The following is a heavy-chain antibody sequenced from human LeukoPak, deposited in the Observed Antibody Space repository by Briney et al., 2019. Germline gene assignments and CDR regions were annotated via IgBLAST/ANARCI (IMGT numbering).Heavy chain of an antibody. CDR1: GYTFTSYD. CDR3: ARVSKGYCGGYCYSDY. D-gene: IGHD2-21*02. Sequence: ASVKVSCKASGYTFTSYDINWVRQATGQGLEWMGWMNPNSGNTGYAQKFQGRVTITRNTSISTAYMELSSLRSDDTALYYCARVSKGYCGGYCYSDYWGQGTLVTVSS. J-gene: IGHJ4*02. V-gene: IGHV1-8*03. CDR2: MNPNSGNT.